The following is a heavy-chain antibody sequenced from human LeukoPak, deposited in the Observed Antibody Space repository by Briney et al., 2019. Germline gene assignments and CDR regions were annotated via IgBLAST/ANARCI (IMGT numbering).Heavy chain of an antibody. CDR2: ISAGNGNT. J-gene: IGHJ5*02. V-gene: IGHV1-3*01. Sequence: ASVKVSCKASGYTFTTYPIHWVRQAPGQRPEWMGLISAGNGNTRYSQKFQGRLTITRDTSANTAYMDLSRLRSEDTAVYYCARGWFASGSYPWFDPWGQGTLVTVSS. CDR1: GYTFTTYP. D-gene: IGHD3-10*01. CDR3: ARGWFASGSYPWFDP.